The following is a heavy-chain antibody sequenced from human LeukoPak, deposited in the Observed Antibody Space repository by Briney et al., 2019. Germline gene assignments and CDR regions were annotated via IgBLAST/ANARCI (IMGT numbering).Heavy chain of an antibody. CDR1: GYTFTSYG. V-gene: IGHV1-18*01. J-gene: IGHJ6*02. CDR3: ARDSFGAIYYYYGMDV. Sequence: ASVKVSCKASGYTFTSYGISWVRQAPGQGLEWMGWISAYNGNTNYAQKPQGRVTMTTDTSTSTAYMELRSLRSDDTAVYYCARDSFGAIYYYYGMDVWGQGTTITVSS. D-gene: IGHD3-3*01. CDR2: ISAYNGNT.